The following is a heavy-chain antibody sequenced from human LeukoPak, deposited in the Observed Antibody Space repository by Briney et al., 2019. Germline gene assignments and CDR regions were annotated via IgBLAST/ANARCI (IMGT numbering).Heavy chain of an antibody. D-gene: IGHD3-10*01. Sequence: SETLSLTCTVSGYSISSGYYWGWIRQPPGKGLEWIGSIYHSGSTNYNPSLKSRVTIPVDTSKNQFSLKLSSVTAADTAVYYCARAPGGYGSGSRGAFDIWGQGTMVTVSS. CDR1: GYSISSGYY. V-gene: IGHV4-38-2*02. J-gene: IGHJ3*02. CDR2: IYHSGST. CDR3: ARAPGGYGSGSRGAFDI.